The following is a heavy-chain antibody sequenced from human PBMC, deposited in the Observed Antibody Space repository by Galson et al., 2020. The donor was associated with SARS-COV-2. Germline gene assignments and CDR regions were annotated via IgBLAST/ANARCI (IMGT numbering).Heavy chain of an antibody. Sequence: KGLEWVSGISGSGSATYYAGSVKGRFTISRDNSQNTLYLQMNGLRAEDTAIYYCAKRHRDSSGFDYWGQGARVTVSS. CDR3: AKRHRDSSGFDY. J-gene: IGHJ4*02. D-gene: IGHD3-22*01. V-gene: IGHV3-23*01. CDR2: ISGSGSAT.